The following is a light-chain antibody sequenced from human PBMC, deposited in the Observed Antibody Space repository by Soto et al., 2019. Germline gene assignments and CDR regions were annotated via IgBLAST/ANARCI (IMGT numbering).Light chain of an antibody. CDR3: LQKYFYPFT. V-gene: IGKV1-6*01. Sequence: AIPMTQSPSSLSASVGDRVTITCRASQGIRNDLDWFQQKPGKAPKLLIYAASNLQSGVPARFSGSGSGTDFTLTISSLQPEDFATYYCLQKYFYPFTFRPGTKVDIK. CDR1: QGIRND. CDR2: AAS. J-gene: IGKJ3*01.